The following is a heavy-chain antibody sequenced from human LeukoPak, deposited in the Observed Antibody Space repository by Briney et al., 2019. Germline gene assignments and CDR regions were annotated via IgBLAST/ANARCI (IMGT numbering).Heavy chain of an antibody. CDR3: ARRKKRWGQQLVHFDY. V-gene: IGHV5-51*01. CDR1: GSIFTSYW. CDR2: TYNGNSDT. J-gene: IGHJ4*02. Sequence: GAPLQISCEAAGSIFTSYWICWVRPLPGKVQEVVGITYNGNSDTTYCPAFEGQVTITAGKSISTAYPQWSSLKASDTAMYYCARRKKRWGQQLVHFDYCGQGTLVTVSS. D-gene: IGHD6-13*01.